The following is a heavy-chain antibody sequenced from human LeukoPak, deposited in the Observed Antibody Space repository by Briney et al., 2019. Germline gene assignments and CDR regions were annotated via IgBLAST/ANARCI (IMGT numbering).Heavy chain of an antibody. V-gene: IGHV3-73*01. CDR3: TTVDTIMV. Sequence: PGGSLRLSCAASGFTFSASTMHWVRKASGKGLEWVGRIRSKPNSYATAYAASVKGRFTISRDDSKNTAYLQMNSLETEDTAVYYCTTVDTIMVWGQGTLVTVSS. J-gene: IGHJ4*02. D-gene: IGHD5-18*01. CDR2: IRSKPNSYAT. CDR1: GFTFSAST.